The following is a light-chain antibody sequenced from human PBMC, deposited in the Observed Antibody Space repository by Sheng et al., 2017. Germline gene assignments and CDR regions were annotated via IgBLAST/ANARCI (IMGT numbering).Light chain of an antibody. CDR3: QHRSNWPLT. Sequence: EIVLTQSPATLSLSPGARATLSCRASQSVSSYLAWYQQKPGQAPRLLIYDASNRATGIPARFSGSGSGTDFILTISSLEPEDFAVYYCQHRSNWPLTFGGGTKVEIK. J-gene: IGKJ4*01. CDR1: QSVSSY. CDR2: DAS. V-gene: IGKV3-11*01.